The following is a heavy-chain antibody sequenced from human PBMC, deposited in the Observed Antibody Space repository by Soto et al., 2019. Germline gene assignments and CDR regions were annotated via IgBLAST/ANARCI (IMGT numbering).Heavy chain of an antibody. D-gene: IGHD6-13*01. CDR3: ARSPEHNRSWYIYYYGMDV. Sequence: VQLVESGGGVGQPGRSLRLSCAASGFTFSSYGMHWVRQAPGKGLEWVAVIWYDGSNKYYADSVKGRFTISRDNSKNTLYLQMNSLRAEDTAVYYCARSPEHNRSWYIYYYGMDVWGQGTTVTVSS. CDR1: GFTFSSYG. J-gene: IGHJ6*02. V-gene: IGHV3-33*01. CDR2: IWYDGSNK.